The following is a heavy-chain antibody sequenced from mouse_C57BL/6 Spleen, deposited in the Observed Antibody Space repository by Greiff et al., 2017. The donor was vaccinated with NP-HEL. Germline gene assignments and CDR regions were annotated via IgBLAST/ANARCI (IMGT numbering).Heavy chain of an antibody. Sequence: QVTLKVSGPGILQSSQTLSLSCSFSGFSLSPSGMGVSWLRPPSGQGLEWLAHIYWDDDKRYNPSLTRRLTISKDTSRNQVFLKITSVDTADTATYYCARRVQSLITTVDYFDYWGQGTTLTVSS. CDR3: ARRVQSLITTVDYFDY. V-gene: IGHV8-12*01. J-gene: IGHJ2*01. CDR2: IYWDDDK. D-gene: IGHD1-1*01. CDR1: GFSLSPSGMG.